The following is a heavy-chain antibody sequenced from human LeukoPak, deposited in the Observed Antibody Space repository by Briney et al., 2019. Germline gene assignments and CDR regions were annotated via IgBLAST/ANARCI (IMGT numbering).Heavy chain of an antibody. CDR2: ITYSGST. J-gene: IGHJ6*04. D-gene: IGHD3-22*01. CDR1: GGSISSSTYY. V-gene: IGHV4-39*07. Sequence: PSETLSLTCTVSGGSISSSTYYWGWIRQPPGKGLEWIGSITYSGSTYYNPSLKSRVTISVDTSKNQFSLKLSSVTAADTAVYYCARDISYYDSSGYHPWGKGTTVTVSS. CDR3: ARDISYYDSSGYHP.